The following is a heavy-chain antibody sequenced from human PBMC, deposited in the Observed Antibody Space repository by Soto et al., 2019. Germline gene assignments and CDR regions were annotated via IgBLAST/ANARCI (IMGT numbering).Heavy chain of an antibody. D-gene: IGHD3-22*01. CDR3: ARHTLMIMVITHLYYFDY. CDR2: INFSGRA. J-gene: IGHJ4*02. Sequence: SETLSLTCDVSGGSVNSDDYFWGWVRQPPGKGLEWIGSINFSGRAYCNPSLQSRVTMSVDASKNQFSLRLTSVTAADTALYYCARHTLMIMVITHLYYFDYWGQGTLVTVSS. V-gene: IGHV4-39*01. CDR1: GGSVNSDDYF.